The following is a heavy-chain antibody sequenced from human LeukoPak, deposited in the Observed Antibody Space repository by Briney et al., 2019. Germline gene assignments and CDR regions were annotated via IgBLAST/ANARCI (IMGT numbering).Heavy chain of an antibody. V-gene: IGHV1-2*02. CDR1: GYTFTGYY. J-gene: IGHJ5*02. D-gene: IGHD3-10*01. Sequence: ASVKVSCKASGYTFTGYYMHWVRQAPGQGLEWMGWINPNSGATNYAQKFQGRVTMTRDTSISTAYMELTRLTSDDTAVYYCARDSNSALVWFGELAWFDPWGQGTLVTVSS. CDR2: INPNSGAT. CDR3: ARDSNSALVWFGELAWFDP.